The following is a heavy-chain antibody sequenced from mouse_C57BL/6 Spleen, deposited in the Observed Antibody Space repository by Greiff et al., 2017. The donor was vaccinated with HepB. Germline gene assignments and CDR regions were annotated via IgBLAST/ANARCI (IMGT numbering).Heavy chain of an antibody. CDR2: IYPGDGDT. Sequence: VQLQQSGPELVKPGASVKISCKASGYAFSSSWMNWVKQRPGKGLEWIGRIYPGDGDTNYNGKFKGKATLTADKSSSTAYMQLSSLTSEDSAVYFCARWDYESDFDYWGQGTTLTVSS. D-gene: IGHD2-4*01. V-gene: IGHV1-82*01. J-gene: IGHJ2*01. CDR3: ARWDYESDFDY. CDR1: GYAFSSSW.